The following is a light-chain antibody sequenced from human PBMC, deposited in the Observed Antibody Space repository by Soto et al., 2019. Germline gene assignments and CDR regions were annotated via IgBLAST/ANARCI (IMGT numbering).Light chain of an antibody. V-gene: IGKV3-20*01. J-gene: IGKJ5*01. CDR1: QSVSSS. CDR3: QQYGSSPPIT. CDR2: GAS. Sequence: EIMMTQSPATLSVSPGERATLSCRATQSVSSSLAWYQQKPGQAPRIIIFGASGRATGIPDRFSGSGSGTDFTLTISRLEPEDFAEYYCQQYGSSPPITFGQGTRLEIK.